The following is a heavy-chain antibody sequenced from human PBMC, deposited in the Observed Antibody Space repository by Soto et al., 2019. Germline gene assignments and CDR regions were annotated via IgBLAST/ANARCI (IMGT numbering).Heavy chain of an antibody. Sequence: QVQLVQSGAEVKKPGSSVKVSCKASGGDFRRYAISWVRQAPGQGLEWMGGIVPIFGVTNYAQRFQGRLTITADNSTSTAYMDLMSLWLEDSAVYFCVRPDEGGDCSNHHYYSAMDVWGQGSTVTVA. J-gene: IGHJ6*02. D-gene: IGHD2-21*01. CDR3: VRPDEGGDCSNHHYYSAMDV. V-gene: IGHV1-69*17. CDR1: GGDFRRYA. CDR2: IVPIFGVT.